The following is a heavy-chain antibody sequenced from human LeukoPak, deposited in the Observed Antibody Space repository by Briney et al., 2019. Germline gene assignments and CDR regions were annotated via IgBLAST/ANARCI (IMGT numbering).Heavy chain of an antibody. Sequence: SETLSLTCTVSGGSISSYYWSWIRQPPGKGLEWIGYIYYSGSTNYNPSLKSRVTISVDTSKNQFSLKLSSVTAADTAVYYCARGFAAADYWGLGTLVTVSS. J-gene: IGHJ4*02. CDR1: GGSISSYY. CDR2: IYYSGST. V-gene: IGHV4-59*08. CDR3: ARGFAAADY. D-gene: IGHD6-25*01.